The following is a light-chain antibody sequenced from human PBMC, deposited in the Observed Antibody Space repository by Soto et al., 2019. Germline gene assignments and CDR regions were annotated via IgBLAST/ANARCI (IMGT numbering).Light chain of an antibody. J-gene: IGKJ1*01. CDR1: QSVDNN. Sequence: ETVMTQSPATLSVSPGERVTLSCRASQSVDNNLAWYQQKPGQAPRLLIYGASTRATGVSDRFSGSGSGTEFTLTISSLQSEDFAVYYCQQYNSWPAFGQGTKVEIK. CDR2: GAS. CDR3: QQYNSWPA. V-gene: IGKV3-15*01.